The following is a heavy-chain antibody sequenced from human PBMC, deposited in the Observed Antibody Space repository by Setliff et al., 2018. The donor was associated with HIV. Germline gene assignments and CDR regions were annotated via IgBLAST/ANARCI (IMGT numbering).Heavy chain of an antibody. CDR3: ARENGRTNYYYYYGMDV. V-gene: IGHV4-61*01. Sequence: SETLSLTCTVSGGSISSSSYHWNWIRQPPGGGLEWIGYISYRGKTDYNPSLKSRVTISLDTSKSQFSLRLNSVTAADTAVYYCARENGRTNYYYYYGMDVWGQGTTVTVSS. J-gene: IGHJ6*02. CDR2: ISYRGKT. CDR1: GGSISSSSYH.